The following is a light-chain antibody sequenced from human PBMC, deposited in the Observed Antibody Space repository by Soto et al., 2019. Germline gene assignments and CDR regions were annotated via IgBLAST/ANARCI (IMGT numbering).Light chain of an antibody. J-gene: IGKJ5*01. Sequence: EVVLTQSPVTLSLSPGERATLSCRASQSFRGLLAWYQQKPVQSPRLLIYDAYNRATGIPPRFSCSGSGTDFTHTIASLETEDSAVYYCQQCHMWPITFGKGTRLEIK. CDR2: DAY. CDR3: QQCHMWPIT. V-gene: IGKV3-11*01. CDR1: QSFRGL.